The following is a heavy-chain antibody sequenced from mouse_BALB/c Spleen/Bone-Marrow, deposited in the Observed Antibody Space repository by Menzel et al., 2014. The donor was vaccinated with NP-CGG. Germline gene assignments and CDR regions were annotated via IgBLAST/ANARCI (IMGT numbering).Heavy chain of an antibody. V-gene: IGHV14-3*02. CDR2: IDPANGNT. J-gene: IGHJ3*01. D-gene: IGHD2-3*01. CDR3: ANDWFAY. CDR1: GFNIKETY. Sequence: VHLQQPGAELVKPGASVKLSCTASGFNIKETYMHWVKQRPEQGLEWIGRIDPANGNTKYDPKFQGKATITADTSSNTAHLHLSSLTSEDTAVYYCANDWFAYWGQGTLVTVSA.